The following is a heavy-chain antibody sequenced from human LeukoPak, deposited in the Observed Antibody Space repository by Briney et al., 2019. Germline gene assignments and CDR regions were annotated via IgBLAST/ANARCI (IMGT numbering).Heavy chain of an antibody. CDR3: AREQQLVLLDY. CDR2: ISAYNGNT. V-gene: IGHV1-18*01. Sequence: ASVTVSCTASGYTFTSYGISWVRQAPGQGLEWMGWISAYNGNTNYAQKLQGRVTMTTDTSTSTAYMELRSLRSDDTAVYYCAREQQLVLLDYWGQGTLVTVSS. CDR1: GYTFTSYG. J-gene: IGHJ4*02. D-gene: IGHD6-13*01.